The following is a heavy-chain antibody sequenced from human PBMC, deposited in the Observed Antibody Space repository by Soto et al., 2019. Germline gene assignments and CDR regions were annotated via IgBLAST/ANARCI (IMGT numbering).Heavy chain of an antibody. J-gene: IGHJ6*02. CDR2: MNPNSGNT. Sequence: ASVKVSCKASGYTFTSYDINWVRQATGQGLEWMGWMNPNSGNTGYAQKFQGRVTMTRNTSISTAYMELSSLRSEDTAVYYCARLPYYYDSSGYYQGTNYYNYYGMDVWGQGTTVTVSS. V-gene: IGHV1-8*01. CDR3: ARLPYYYDSSGYYQGTNYYNYYGMDV. D-gene: IGHD3-22*01. CDR1: GYTFTSYD.